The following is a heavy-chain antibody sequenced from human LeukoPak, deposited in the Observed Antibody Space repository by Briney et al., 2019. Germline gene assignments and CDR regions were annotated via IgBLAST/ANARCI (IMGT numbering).Heavy chain of an antibody. CDR3: ARDRRYSSGWDRQTEYYGMDV. V-gene: IGHV4-59*01. D-gene: IGHD6-19*01. J-gene: IGHJ6*04. CDR2: IYYSGST. CDR1: GGSFSGYY. Sequence: SETLSLTCAVYGGSFSGYYWSWIRQPPGKGLEWSGYIYYSGSTNYNPSLKSRVTISVDTSKNQFSLRLSSVTAADTAVYYCARDRRYSSGWDRQTEYYGMDVWGKGTTVAVSS.